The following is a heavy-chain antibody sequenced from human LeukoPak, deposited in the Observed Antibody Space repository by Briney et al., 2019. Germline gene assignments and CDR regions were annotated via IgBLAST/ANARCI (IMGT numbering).Heavy chain of an antibody. CDR1: GGTFSSYA. CDR3: AFGVVVPAAMNAFDI. CDR2: IIPIFGTA. J-gene: IGHJ3*02. Sequence: SVEVSCKASGGTFSSYAISWVRQAPGQGLEWMGGIIPIFGTANYAQKFQGRVTITADESTSTAYMELSSLRSEDTAVYYCAFGVVVPAAMNAFDIWGQGTMVTVSS. V-gene: IGHV1-69*01. D-gene: IGHD2-2*01.